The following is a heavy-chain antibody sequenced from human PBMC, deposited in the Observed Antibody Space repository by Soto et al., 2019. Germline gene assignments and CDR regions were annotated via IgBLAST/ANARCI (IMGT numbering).Heavy chain of an antibody. Sequence: EVQLLESGGGLVQPGGSLRLSCAASGFTFSSYAMSWVRQAPGKGLAWVSGISVSGGSTYYADSVKGRFTISRDNSKNTLYLQMNCLRAEDTAVYYCASNTRYDPPDYWGQGTLVTVSP. J-gene: IGHJ4*02. CDR1: GFTFSSYA. CDR2: ISVSGGST. D-gene: IGHD3-16*01. CDR3: ASNTRYDPPDY. V-gene: IGHV3-23*01.